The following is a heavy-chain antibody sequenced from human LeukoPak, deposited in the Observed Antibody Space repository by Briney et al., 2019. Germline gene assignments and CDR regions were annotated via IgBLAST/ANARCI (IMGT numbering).Heavy chain of an antibody. CDR2: ISGSGGST. V-gene: IGHV3-23*01. J-gene: IGHJ4*02. CDR1: GFTFSSYA. CDR3: AKDHYGDYEGYFDY. D-gene: IGHD4-17*01. Sequence: GGSLRLSCAASGFTFSSYAISWVRQAPGKGLEWVSAISGSGGSTYYADSVKGRFTISRDNSKNTLYLQMNSLRAEDTAVYYCAKDHYGDYEGYFDYWGQGTLVTVSS.